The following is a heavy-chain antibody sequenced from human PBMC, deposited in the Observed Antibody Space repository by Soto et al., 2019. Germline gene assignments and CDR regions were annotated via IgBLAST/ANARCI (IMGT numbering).Heavy chain of an antibody. V-gene: IGHV5-51*01. J-gene: IGHJ4*02. CDR3: ARQSDIVLMVYGLDY. D-gene: IGHD2-8*01. Sequence: GEFLKISCKGSGYSFTSYWIGWVRQMPGKGLEWMGIIYPGDSDTRYSPSFQGQVTISADKSISTAYLQWSSLKASDTAMNYCARQSDIVLMVYGLDYWGQGTLVTVSS. CDR2: IYPGDSDT. CDR1: GYSFTSYW.